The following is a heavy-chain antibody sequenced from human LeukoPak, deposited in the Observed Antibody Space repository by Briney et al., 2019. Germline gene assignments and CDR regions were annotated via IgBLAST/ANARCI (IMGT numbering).Heavy chain of an antibody. Sequence: ASVKVSCKASGYTFTSYDINWVRQATGQGLECMGWMNPNSGNTGYAQKFQGRVTITRNTSISTAYMELSSLRSEDTAVYYCARGGGNSSGSLFDPWGQGTLVTVSS. CDR2: MNPNSGNT. V-gene: IGHV1-8*03. CDR3: ARGGGNSSGSLFDP. CDR1: GYTFTSYD. D-gene: IGHD6-19*01. J-gene: IGHJ5*02.